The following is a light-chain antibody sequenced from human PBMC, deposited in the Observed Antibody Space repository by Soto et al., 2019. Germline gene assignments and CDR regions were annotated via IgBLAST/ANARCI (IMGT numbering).Light chain of an antibody. Sequence: DIQMTQSPSSVSASVGDRVTITCRASLGVINWLAWYQQRPGKAPKLLIYAASSLQSGVPSRFRGHGSETDLTLTISSLQHEDSATYFCQRASDYPPSWTFGQGTKVEV. CDR2: AAS. CDR3: QRASDYPPSWT. J-gene: IGKJ1*01. CDR1: LGVINW. V-gene: IGKV1-12*01.